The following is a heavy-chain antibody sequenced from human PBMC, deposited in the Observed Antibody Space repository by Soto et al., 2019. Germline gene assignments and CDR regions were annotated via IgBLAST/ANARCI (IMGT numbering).Heavy chain of an antibody. CDR2: IYPGDSDT. V-gene: IGHV5-51*01. D-gene: IGHD3-10*01. CDR1: GYSFAGYW. J-gene: IGHJ6*03. CDR3: ARLPSTYYYGSGSQNYYYYYMDV. Sequence: GESLRISYKGSGYSFAGYWIGWVRQMPGKGLEWMGIIYPGDSDTRYSPSFQGQVTISADKSISTAYLQWSSLKASDTAMYYCARLPSTYYYGSGSQNYYYYYMDVWGKGTTVTVSS.